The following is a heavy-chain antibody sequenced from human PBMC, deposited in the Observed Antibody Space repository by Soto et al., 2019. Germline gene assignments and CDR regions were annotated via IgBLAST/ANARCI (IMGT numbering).Heavy chain of an antibody. J-gene: IGHJ4*02. V-gene: IGHV4-59*01. D-gene: IGHD1-7*01. CDR3: ARSNWNFPFDY. CDR1: GGSISSFY. CDR2: IYYTGTT. Sequence: SETLSLTCTISGGSISSFYWNWIRQAPGKGLEWIGYIYYTGTTNYNPSLKSRITMSLDTSKDQFSLNLTSVTAADTAVYYCARSNWNFPFDYWGQGTLVTVSS.